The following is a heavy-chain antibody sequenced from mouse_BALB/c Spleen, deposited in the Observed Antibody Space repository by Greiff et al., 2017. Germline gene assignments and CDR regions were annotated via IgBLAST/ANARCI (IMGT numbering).Heavy chain of an antibody. CDR3: ARYEGRKGYFDY. CDR2: ISYSGST. Sequence: EVKLVESGPSLVKPSQTLSLTCSVTGDSITSGYWNWIRKFPGNKLEYMGYISYSGSTYYNPSLKSRISITRDTSKNQYYLQLNSVTTEDTATYYCARYEGRKGYFDYWGQGTTLTVSS. J-gene: IGHJ2*01. V-gene: IGHV3-8*02. CDR1: GDSITSGY.